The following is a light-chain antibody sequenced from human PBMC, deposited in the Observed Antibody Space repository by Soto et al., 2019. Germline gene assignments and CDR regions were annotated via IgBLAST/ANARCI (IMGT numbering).Light chain of an antibody. CDR1: KSVNSSY. CDR2: GAS. V-gene: IGKV3-20*01. Sequence: EIVLTQSPGTLSLSPGQRATLSCRASKSVNSSYLAWFQQKPGQAPRLLIYGASTRATGIPDRFSGSGAGTDCTLTISILEPEDFAVYYCQQYGSSPQPFGQGTKVEIK. CDR3: QQYGSSPQP. J-gene: IGKJ1*01.